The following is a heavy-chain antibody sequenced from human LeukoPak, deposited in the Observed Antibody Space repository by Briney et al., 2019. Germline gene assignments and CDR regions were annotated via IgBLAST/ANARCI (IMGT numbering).Heavy chain of an antibody. D-gene: IGHD3-3*01. CDR2: INPNSGGT. CDR3: ARAQRFLEWLSLRY. V-gene: IGHV1-2*02. J-gene: IGHJ4*02. Sequence: ASVTVSCKASGYTFTGYYVHWVRQAPGQGLAWMGWINPNSGGTNYEQKFQGRVTMTRDTSISTAYMELSRLRSEDTAVYYCARAQRFLEWLSLRYWGQGTLVTVSS. CDR1: GYTFTGYY.